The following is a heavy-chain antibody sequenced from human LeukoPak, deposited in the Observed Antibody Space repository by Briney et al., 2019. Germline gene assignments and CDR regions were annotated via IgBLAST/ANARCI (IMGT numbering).Heavy chain of an antibody. J-gene: IGHJ4*02. Sequence: GESLKISCKGSGYSFTTYWIGWVRQMPGKGLEWLGMIYPGDSDTRYSPSFQGQVTISADKSISTAYLLWGSLKASDTAMYYCATSAGGSGRYYNHDYWGQGTLVTVSS. CDR1: GYSFTTYW. CDR3: ATSAGGSGRYYNHDY. D-gene: IGHD3-10*01. V-gene: IGHV5-51*06. CDR2: IYPGDSDT.